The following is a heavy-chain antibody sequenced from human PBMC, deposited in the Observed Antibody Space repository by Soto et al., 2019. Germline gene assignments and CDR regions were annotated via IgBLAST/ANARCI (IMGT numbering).Heavy chain of an antibody. V-gene: IGHV4-38-2*01. CDR1: GYSISSGYY. CDR2: IYHSGST. J-gene: IGHJ4*02. D-gene: IGHD4-17*01. Sequence: SETLSLTCAVSGYSISSGYYWGWIRQPPGKGLEWIGSIYHSGSTYYNPSLKSRVTISVDTSKNQFSLKLSPVTAADTAVYYCARVTTVVTSLFDYWGQGTLVTVSS. CDR3: ARVTTVVTSLFDY.